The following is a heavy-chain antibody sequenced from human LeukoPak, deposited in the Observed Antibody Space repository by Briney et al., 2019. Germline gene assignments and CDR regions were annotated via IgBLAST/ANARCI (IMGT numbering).Heavy chain of an antibody. Sequence: GGSLRLSCAASGFTFSTYAMSWVRQAPGKGLECVSALSGNGNTIYYADSVKGRFTIPRDNSKNTLSLQMNSLRAEDTAVYYCAKALYGGHDYWGQGTLVTVSS. CDR1: GFTFSTYA. CDR3: AKALYGGHDY. V-gene: IGHV3-23*01. CDR2: LSGNGNTI. D-gene: IGHD4-23*01. J-gene: IGHJ4*02.